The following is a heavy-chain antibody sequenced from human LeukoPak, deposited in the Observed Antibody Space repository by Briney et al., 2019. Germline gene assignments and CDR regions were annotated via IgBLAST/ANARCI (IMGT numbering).Heavy chain of an antibody. D-gene: IGHD6-19*01. CDR1: GGSISSYY. Sequence: KSSETLSLTCTVSGGSISSYYWGWIRQPPGKGLEWIGSIYYSGSTYYNPSLKSRVTISVDTSKNQFSLKLSSVTAADTAVYYCARQITFIAVAGTWEYYFDYWGQGTLVTVSS. CDR3: ARQITFIAVAGTWEYYFDY. CDR2: IYYSGST. J-gene: IGHJ4*02. V-gene: IGHV4-39*01.